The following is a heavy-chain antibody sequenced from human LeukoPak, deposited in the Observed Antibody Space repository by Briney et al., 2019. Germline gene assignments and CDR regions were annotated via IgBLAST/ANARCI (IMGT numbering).Heavy chain of an antibody. D-gene: IGHD6-13*01. J-gene: IGHJ6*02. CDR3: ASGGSSSGGIGFLYYYGMDV. CDR1: GYTFTSYA. Sequence: ASVKVSCKASGYTFTSYAMHWVRQAPGQRLEWMGWINAGNGNTKYLQKFQGRVTITRDTSASTAYMELSSLRSEDTAVYYCASGGSSSGGIGFLYYYGMDVWGQGTTVTVSS. CDR2: INAGNGNT. V-gene: IGHV1-3*01.